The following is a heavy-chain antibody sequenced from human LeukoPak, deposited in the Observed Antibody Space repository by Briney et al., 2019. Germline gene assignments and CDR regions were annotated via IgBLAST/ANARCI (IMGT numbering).Heavy chain of an antibody. CDR2: IYYSGST. CDR3: AREGLRQRGDWFDP. J-gene: IGHJ5*02. D-gene: IGHD4-17*01. V-gene: IGHV4-59*01. Sequence: SETLSLTCAVYGGSFSGYYWSWIRQPPGKGLEWIGYIYYSGSTNYNPSLKSRVTISVDTSKNQFSLKLSSVTTADTAVYYCAREGLRQRGDWFDPWGQGTLVTVSS. CDR1: GGSFSGYY.